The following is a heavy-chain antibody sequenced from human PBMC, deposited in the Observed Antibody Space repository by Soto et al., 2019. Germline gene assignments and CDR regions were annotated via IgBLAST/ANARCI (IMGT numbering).Heavy chain of an antibody. CDR1: GFTFSSYA. D-gene: IGHD3-9*01. Sequence: GGSLRLSCAASGFTFSSYAMSWVRQAPGKGLEWVSAISGSGGSTYYADSVKGRVTISRDNSKNTLYLQMNSLRAEDTAVYYCARGTYYDILTGYWGNSEYYFDYWGQGTLVTVSS. CDR3: ARGTYYDILTGYWGNSEYYFDY. CDR2: ISGSGGST. V-gene: IGHV3-23*01. J-gene: IGHJ4*02.